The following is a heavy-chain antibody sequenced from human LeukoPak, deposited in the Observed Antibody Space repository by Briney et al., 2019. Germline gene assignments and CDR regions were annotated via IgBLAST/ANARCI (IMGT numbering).Heavy chain of an antibody. CDR2: ISYDGRNK. V-gene: IGHV3-30*04. CDR1: GFTFSRFG. D-gene: IGHD6-13*01. Sequence: GKSLRLSCGASGFTFSRFGIHWVRQAPGKGLEWVSVISYDGRNKHYADSVKGRFTISRDNSKNTLFLQMNSLRAEDTAVYYCARGLPGGFVGFSGSWYPLDYWGQGALVTVSS. J-gene: IGHJ4*02. CDR3: ARGLPGGFVGFSGSWYPLDY.